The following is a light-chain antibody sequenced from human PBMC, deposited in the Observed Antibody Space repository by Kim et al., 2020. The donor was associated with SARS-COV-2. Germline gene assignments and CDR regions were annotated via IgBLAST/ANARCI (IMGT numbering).Light chain of an antibody. CDR2: DAS. J-gene: IGKJ1*01. Sequence: SVGDRVTITCRASQSISSWLAWYQQKPGKAPKLLIYDASSLRSGVPSRFSGSGSGTEFTLTISSLQPDDFATYYCQQYNSYSRTFGQGTKVEIK. CDR3: QQYNSYSRT. CDR1: QSISSW. V-gene: IGKV1-5*01.